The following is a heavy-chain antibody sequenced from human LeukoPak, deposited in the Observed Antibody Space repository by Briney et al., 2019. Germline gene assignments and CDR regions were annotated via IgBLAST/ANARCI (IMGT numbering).Heavy chain of an antibody. Sequence: PSETLSLTCTVSAGSISSYYWSWIRQPPGKGLEWIGYIYYSGSTNHNPSLKSRVTISVDTSKNQFSLKLSSVTAADTAVYYCARAYGGNSGFDYWGQGTLVTVPS. V-gene: IGHV4-59*01. CDR3: ARAYGGNSGFDY. CDR2: IYYSGST. CDR1: AGSISSYY. D-gene: IGHD4-23*01. J-gene: IGHJ4*02.